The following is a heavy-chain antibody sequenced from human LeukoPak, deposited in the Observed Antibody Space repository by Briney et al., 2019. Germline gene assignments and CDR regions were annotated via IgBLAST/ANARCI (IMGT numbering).Heavy chain of an antibody. CDR2: IWYDGNNK. CDR1: KFTFSHYG. J-gene: IGHJ4*02. D-gene: IGHD2-15*01. CDR3: ARQHCSGGDCYFFD. Sequence: GGSLRLSCTASKFTFSHYGMHWVRQAPGKGLEWVALIWYDGNNKYYADSVKGRFTISRDNSKNTLYLQLNSLRAEDTAVYYCARQHCSGGDCYFFDWGQGTLVTVSS. V-gene: IGHV3-33*08.